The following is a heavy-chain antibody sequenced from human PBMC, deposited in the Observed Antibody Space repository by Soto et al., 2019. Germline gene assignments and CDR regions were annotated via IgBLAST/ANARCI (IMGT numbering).Heavy chain of an antibody. CDR3: AKDFYCSGGSCYSTYYSYYGKDV. V-gene: IGHV3-30*18. D-gene: IGHD2-15*01. CDR2: ISYDGSNK. CDR1: GFTFSSYG. J-gene: IGHJ6*02. Sequence: GGSLRLSCAASGFTFSSYGMHWVRQAPGKGLEWVAVISYDGSNKYYADSVKGRFTISRDNSKNTLYLQMNSLRAEDTAVYYCAKDFYCSGGSCYSTYYSYYGKDVWGQGTTVTVSS.